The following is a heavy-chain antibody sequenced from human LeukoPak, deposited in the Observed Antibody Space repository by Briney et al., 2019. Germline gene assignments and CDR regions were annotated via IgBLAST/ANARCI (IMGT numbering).Heavy chain of an antibody. D-gene: IGHD6-19*01. Sequence: SVKVSCKASGGTFSSYAISWVRQAPGQGLEWMGGIIPIFGTANYAQKLQGRVTMTTDTSTSTAYMELRSLRSDDTAVYYCARAPGIAGALSDYWGQGTLVTVSS. CDR2: IIPIFGTA. V-gene: IGHV1-69*05. CDR1: GGTFSSYA. J-gene: IGHJ4*02. CDR3: ARAPGIAGALSDY.